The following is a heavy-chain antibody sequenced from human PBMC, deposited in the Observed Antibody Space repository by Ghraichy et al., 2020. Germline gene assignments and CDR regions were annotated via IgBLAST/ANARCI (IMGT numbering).Heavy chain of an antibody. J-gene: IGHJ4*02. V-gene: IGHV4-34*01. CDR1: GGSFSGYY. Sequence: SETLSLTCAVYGGSFSGYYWSWIRQPPGKGLEWIGEINHSGSTNYNPSLKSRVTISVDTSKNQFSLKLSSVTAADTAVYYCASFYDTGSWVDYWGQGTLVTVSS. CDR2: INHSGST. D-gene: IGHD3-10*01. CDR3: ASFYDTGSWVDY.